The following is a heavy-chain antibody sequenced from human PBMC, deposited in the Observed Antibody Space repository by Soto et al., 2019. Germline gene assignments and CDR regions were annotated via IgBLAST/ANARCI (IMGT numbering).Heavy chain of an antibody. CDR1: GFAFSSYA. Sequence: QVQLVESGGGVVQPGRSLRLSCAASGFAFSSYAMHWVRQAPGKGLEWVAVISYDGSNKYYADSVKGRFTISRDNSKNTLYLQMNSLRADDTAVYYCARDLSGSGDWGHGTLVTVSS. CDR2: ISYDGSNK. D-gene: IGHD3-10*01. V-gene: IGHV3-30-3*01. CDR3: ARDLSGSGD. J-gene: IGHJ4*01.